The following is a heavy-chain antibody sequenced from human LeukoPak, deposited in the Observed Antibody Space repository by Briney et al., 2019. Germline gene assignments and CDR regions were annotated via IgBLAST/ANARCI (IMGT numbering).Heavy chain of an antibody. CDR2: TYYTSKWNT. J-gene: IGHJ3*01. CDR1: GDSVSTSGVA. V-gene: IGHV6-1*01. Sequence: SQTHSLTCAISGDSVSTSGVAWNWVRQSPSRGLEWLGRTYYTSKWNTDYAVSGKRRIVVNPDTSKNQFSLQLNYVSSEDRAFLCCARGRASAFDVWGQGKMVTVSS. D-gene: IGHD6-25*01. CDR3: ARGRASAFDV.